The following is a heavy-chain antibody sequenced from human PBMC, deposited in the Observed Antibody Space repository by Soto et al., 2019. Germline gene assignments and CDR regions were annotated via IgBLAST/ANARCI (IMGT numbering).Heavy chain of an antibody. Sequence: QVHLVESGGGVVQPGRSLRLSCAASGFTLRNYAMHWVRQAPGKGLECVAVISYDGGNKFYRDYVKGRFTISRDNSKNTLYLQINSLRYEDTAVYYCARGDREDIAVVIGVRPGEYGVDVWGQGTTVTVSS. CDR1: GFTLRNYA. J-gene: IGHJ6*02. CDR2: ISYDGGNK. D-gene: IGHD2-15*01. CDR3: ARGDREDIAVVIGVRPGEYGVDV. V-gene: IGHV3-30-3*01.